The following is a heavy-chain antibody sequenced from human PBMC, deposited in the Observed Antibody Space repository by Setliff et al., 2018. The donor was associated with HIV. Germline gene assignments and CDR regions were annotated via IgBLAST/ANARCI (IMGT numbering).Heavy chain of an antibody. CDR1: NGSISSGTFY. CDR2: IYYSGST. J-gene: IGHJ6*03. D-gene: IGHD4-4*01. V-gene: IGHV4-39*07. Sequence: SSETLSLTCTVSNGSISSGTFYWGWIRQPPGKGLEWIGSIYYSGSTYYNPSLKSRVTISVDTSRNQFSLKLNSVTTADTAVYYCARVGFDYTAYYYSYIDVWGQGSTVTVSS. CDR3: ARVGFDYTAYYYSYIDV.